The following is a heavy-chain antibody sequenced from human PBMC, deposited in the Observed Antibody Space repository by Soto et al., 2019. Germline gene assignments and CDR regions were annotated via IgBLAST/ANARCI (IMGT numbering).Heavy chain of an antibody. Sequence: QVQLVESGGGVVQPGRSLRLSCAASGFTFSSYGMHWVRQAPGKGLEWVAVIWYDGSNKYYADSVKGRFTISRDNCKNTLYLQMNSLRAEDTAVYYCARDAADIVVVVAELLNYYYYGMDVWGQGTTVTVSS. D-gene: IGHD2-15*01. V-gene: IGHV3-33*01. CDR3: ARDAADIVVVVAELLNYYYYGMDV. J-gene: IGHJ6*02. CDR2: IWYDGSNK. CDR1: GFTFSSYG.